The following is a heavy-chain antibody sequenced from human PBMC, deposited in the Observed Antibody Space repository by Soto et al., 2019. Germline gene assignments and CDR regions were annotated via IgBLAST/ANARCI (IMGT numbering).Heavy chain of an antibody. D-gene: IGHD3-9*01. CDR1: GFTFSNAW. J-gene: IGHJ3*02. V-gene: IGHV3-15*07. CDR2: IKSKTDGGTT. CDR3: TTLTLTLGDAFDI. Sequence: EVQLVESGGGLVKPGGSLRLSCAASGFTFSNAWMNWVRQAPGKGLEWVGRIKSKTDGGTTDYAAPVKGRFTISRDDSKNTLYLQKNSLKTEDTAVYYCTTLTLTLGDAFDIWGQGTMVTVSS.